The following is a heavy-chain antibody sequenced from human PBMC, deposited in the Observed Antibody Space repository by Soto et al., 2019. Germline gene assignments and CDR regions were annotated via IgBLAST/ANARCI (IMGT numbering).Heavy chain of an antibody. D-gene: IGHD2-2*01. Sequence: EVQLVESGGGLVNPGGSRRLSCAASGFTFSSYSMNWVRQAPGKGLEWVSSISSGSIYTYYANSVKGRFTISRDNAKNTLYLQMDSPIAGDTAVYFCARDRDQLLDYYYYYGMDVWGQGTTVTVSS. CDR2: ISSGSIYT. CDR3: ARDRDQLLDYYYYYGMDV. CDR1: GFTFSSYS. V-gene: IGHV3-21*06. J-gene: IGHJ6*02.